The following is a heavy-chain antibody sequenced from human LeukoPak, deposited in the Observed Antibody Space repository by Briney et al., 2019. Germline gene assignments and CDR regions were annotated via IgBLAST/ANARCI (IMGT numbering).Heavy chain of an antibody. J-gene: IGHJ4*02. Sequence: SETLSLTCTVSGGSISSYYWSWIRQPPGKGLEWIGYIYYSASTNYNPSLKSRVTISVDPSKNQFSLKLSSVTAADTAVYYCASMGSSGYFDYWGQGTLVTVSS. CDR2: IYYSAST. CDR3: ASMGSSGYFDY. D-gene: IGHD3-22*01. V-gene: IGHV4-59*01. CDR1: GGSISSYY.